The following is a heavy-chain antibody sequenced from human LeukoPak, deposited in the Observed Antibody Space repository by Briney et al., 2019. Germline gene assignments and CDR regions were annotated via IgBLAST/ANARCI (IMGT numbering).Heavy chain of an antibody. CDR2: ISYDGSNK. CDR1: GFTFSSYG. J-gene: IGHJ6*02. CDR3: ARRPIKYYYYGMDV. Sequence: PGGSLRLSCAASGFTFSSYGMHWVRQAPGKGLEWVIVISYDGSNKYYADSVKGRFTISRDNSKNTLYLQMNSLRAEDTAVYYCARRPIKYYYYGMDVWGQGTTVTVSS. V-gene: IGHV3-30*03.